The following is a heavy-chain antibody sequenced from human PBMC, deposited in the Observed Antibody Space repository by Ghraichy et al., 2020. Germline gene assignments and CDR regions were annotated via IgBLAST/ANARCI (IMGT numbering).Heavy chain of an antibody. CDR2: IYWNDDK. J-gene: IGHJ4*02. D-gene: IGHD3-16*01. V-gene: IGHV2-5*01. Sequence: PTLVKPTQTLTLTCTFSGFSLSTTGVGVGWIRQPPGKALEWLALIYWNDDKRFSPSLKSRLTITKDISKNQVVLTMTNMDPVDTATYYCTHSPYLALRLGEDPFDYWGQGTLVTVSS. CDR1: GFSLSTTGVG. CDR3: THSPYLALRLGEDPFDY.